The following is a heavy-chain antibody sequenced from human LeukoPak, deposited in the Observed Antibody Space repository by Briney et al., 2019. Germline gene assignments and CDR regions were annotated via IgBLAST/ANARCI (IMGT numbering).Heavy chain of an antibody. CDR2: ISSDGSNK. V-gene: IGHV3-30*04. Sequence: GRSLRLSCAASGFTFSSYAMHWVRQAPGKGLEWVAVISSDGSNKYYADSVKGRFTISRDNSKNTLYLQMNSLRAEDTAVYYCASLPYPALLEESDYWGQGTLVTVSS. J-gene: IGHJ4*02. CDR3: ASLPYPALLEESDY. D-gene: IGHD2-21*01. CDR1: GFTFSSYA.